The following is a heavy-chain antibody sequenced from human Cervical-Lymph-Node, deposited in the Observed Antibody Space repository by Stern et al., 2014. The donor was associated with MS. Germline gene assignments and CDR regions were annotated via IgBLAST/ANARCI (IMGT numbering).Heavy chain of an antibody. Sequence: VQLLESGAEVKKPGASVKVSCKGSGYTLTELSMHWVRQAPGKGLEWMGGFDPEDGETIYAQKFQGRVTMTEDTSTDTAYMELSSLRSEDTAVYYCATGDGSNLPYGMDVWGQGTTVTVSS. D-gene: IGHD4-11*01. V-gene: IGHV1-24*01. J-gene: IGHJ6*02. CDR2: FDPEDGET. CDR3: ATGDGSNLPYGMDV. CDR1: GYTLTELS.